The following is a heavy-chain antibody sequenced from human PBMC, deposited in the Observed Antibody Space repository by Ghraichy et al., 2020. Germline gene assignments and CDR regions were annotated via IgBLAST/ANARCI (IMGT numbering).Heavy chain of an antibody. D-gene: IGHD2-21*02. Sequence: LSCAVNGGSLRGYFWSWVRQPPGKGLEWIGEINHSGSTNYNPSLKSRVTISVDTSKNQFSLRLTSVTAADTALYYCAVAYCGGDCYSTALTYYFDYWGQGALVTVSS. J-gene: IGHJ4*02. CDR2: INHSGST. CDR1: GGSLRGYF. V-gene: IGHV4-34*01. CDR3: AVAYCGGDCYSTALTYYFDY.